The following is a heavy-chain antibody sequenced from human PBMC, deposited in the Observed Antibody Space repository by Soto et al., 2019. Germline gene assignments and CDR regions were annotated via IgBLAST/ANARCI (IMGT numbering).Heavy chain of an antibody. CDR1: GGSISSYY. CDR2: IYYSGST. J-gene: IGHJ4*02. V-gene: IGHV4-59*01. D-gene: IGHD5-18*01. CDR3: ARNVDTTRAYYFDY. Sequence: PSETLSLTCTVSGGSISSYYWSWIRQPPGKGLEWIGYIYYSGSTNYNPSLKSRVTISVDTSKNQFSLNLTSVTAADTAVYYCARNVDTTRAYYFDYWGQGTLVTV.